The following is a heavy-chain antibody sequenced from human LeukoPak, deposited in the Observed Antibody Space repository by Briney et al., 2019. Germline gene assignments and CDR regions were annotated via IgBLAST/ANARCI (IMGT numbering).Heavy chain of an antibody. D-gene: IGHD3-22*01. CDR3: ARARPQNYDSSRYYSAAFDI. V-gene: IGHV1-18*01. Sequence: GASVKVSCKASGYTFTSYGISWVRQAPGQGLEWVGWISAKNGNTNYGQDFQGRVTVTRDTSTGTVYMELRRLRSDDTAVYYCARARPQNYDSSRYYSAAFDIWGQGTMVTVSS. J-gene: IGHJ3*02. CDR1: GYTFTSYG. CDR2: ISAKNGNT.